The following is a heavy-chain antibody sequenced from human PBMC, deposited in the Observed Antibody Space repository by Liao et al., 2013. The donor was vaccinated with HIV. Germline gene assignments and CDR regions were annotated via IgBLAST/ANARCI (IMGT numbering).Heavy chain of an antibody. V-gene: IGHV4-61*02. J-gene: IGHJ4*02. D-gene: IGHD3-3*01. CDR3: ARGTIFGPDY. CDR1: GGSISSGSYY. CDR2: IYTTGDT. Sequence: QVQLQESGPGLVKPSQTLSLTCTVSGGSISSGSYYWSWIRQPAGKGLEWIGHIYTTGDTKSNPSLQSRVTISVDTSKNQFSLKLSSVTAADTAVYYCARGTIFGPDYWGQGTLVTVSS.